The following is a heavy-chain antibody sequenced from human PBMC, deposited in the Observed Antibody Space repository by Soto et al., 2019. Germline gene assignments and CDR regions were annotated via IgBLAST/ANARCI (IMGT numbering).Heavy chain of an antibody. CDR2: IYHNGNT. V-gene: IGHV4-30-2*06. D-gene: IGHD3-22*01. CDR3: ARGRDYYDSSGYYGGYGLDV. Sequence: QLQLRESGSGLVKPSQTLSLTCAVSGDSISSGGYSWNWIRQSPGKGLEWIGYIYHNGNTNYNPSLKSLATISLDRSQNEFSLKLTSVTAADTAVYFCARGRDYYDSSGYYGGYGLDVWGQGTTVTVSS. CDR1: GDSISSGGYS. J-gene: IGHJ6*02.